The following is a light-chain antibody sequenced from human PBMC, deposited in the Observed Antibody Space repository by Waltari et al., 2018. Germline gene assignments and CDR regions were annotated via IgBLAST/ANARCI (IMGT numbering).Light chain of an antibody. Sequence: QSALTQPPSASGSLGQSVTISCTGPSDDIGDYNYVCWYQQHPGKVPKLIISDVDRRQSGLPDRFSGSKSGNTAFLTVSTLQPEDEAFYYCTSYAGGRDWMAIGGGTKLTVL. CDR2: DVD. CDR3: TSYAGGRDWMA. J-gene: IGLJ2*01. CDR1: SDDIGDYNY. V-gene: IGLV2-8*01.